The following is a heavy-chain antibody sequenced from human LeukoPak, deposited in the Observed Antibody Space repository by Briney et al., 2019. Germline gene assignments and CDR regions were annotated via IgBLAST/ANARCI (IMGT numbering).Heavy chain of an antibody. CDR1: GFTLRSYA. D-gene: IGHD5-18*01. CDR3: ARDSGYSYADDY. J-gene: IGHJ4*02. Sequence: PGGSLRLSCAASGFTLRSYAMQWVRQAPGKGLEWVSYITYNSGTIFYADSVKGRFIISRDNAKDSLYLQMSSLRDEDTAVYYCARDSGYSYADDYWGQGTLVTVSS. CDR2: ITYNSGTI. V-gene: IGHV3-48*02.